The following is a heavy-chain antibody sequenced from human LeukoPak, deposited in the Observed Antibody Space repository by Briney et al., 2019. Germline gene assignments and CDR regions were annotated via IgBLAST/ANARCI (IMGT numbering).Heavy chain of an antibody. Sequence: SETLSLTCTVSNDSISSSHYYWGSIRQPPGKGLQWIGSIYYSGRSQYNPSLKSRVTVSVDTSKNQFSLKLSSVTAADTAVYYCARQGRGYAVNYYFDYWGQGTLVTVSS. D-gene: IGHD1-1*01. CDR2: IYYSGRS. J-gene: IGHJ4*02. CDR3: ARQGRGYAVNYYFDY. CDR1: NDSISSSHYY. V-gene: IGHV4-39*01.